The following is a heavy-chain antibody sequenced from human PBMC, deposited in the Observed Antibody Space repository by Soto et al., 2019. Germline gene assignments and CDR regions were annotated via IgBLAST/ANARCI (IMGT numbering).Heavy chain of an antibody. D-gene: IGHD3-16*02. CDR1: GGSFIGYY. CDR3: AGLGYYDYVWGSYRYYFDY. CDR2: INHCGSN. J-gene: IGHJ4*02. Sequence: PSETLSLTCAVYGGSFIGYYWSWIRQPPGKGLEWIGEINHCGSNNYNPSLKSRVTISVDTSKNQFSLKLSSVTAADTAVYYCAGLGYYDYVWGSYRYYFDYWGQGTLVTVSS. V-gene: IGHV4-34*01.